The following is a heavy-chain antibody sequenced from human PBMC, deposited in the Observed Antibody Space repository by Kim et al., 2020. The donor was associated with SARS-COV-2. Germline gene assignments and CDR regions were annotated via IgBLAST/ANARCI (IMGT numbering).Heavy chain of an antibody. CDR2: INHSGST. CDR3: ARPDSSGWYFDL. D-gene: IGHD6-19*01. J-gene: IGHJ2*01. V-gene: IGHV4-34*01. CDR1: GGSFSGYY. Sequence: SETLSLTCAVYGGSFSGYYWSWIRQPPGKGLEWIGEINHSGSTNYNPSLKSRVTISVDTSKNQFSLKLSSVTAADTAVYYCARPDSSGWYFDLWGRGTLVTVSS.